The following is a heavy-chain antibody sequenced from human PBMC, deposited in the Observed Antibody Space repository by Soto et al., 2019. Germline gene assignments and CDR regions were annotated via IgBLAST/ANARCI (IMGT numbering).Heavy chain of an antibody. CDR3: TRYGYDSGVVYVMDV. J-gene: IGHJ6*04. Sequence: EVQLVESGGGLVQPGGSLKLSCAASGFTFSDSTMHWVRQASGKGLEWVGRIRSKANSYATAYAASVKGRFTISRDDSKNTAYLQMNSLKAEDTAVYYCTRYGYDSGVVYVMDVWGKGTTVTVSS. V-gene: IGHV3-73*01. D-gene: IGHD3-22*01. CDR1: GFTFSDST. CDR2: IRSKANSYAT.